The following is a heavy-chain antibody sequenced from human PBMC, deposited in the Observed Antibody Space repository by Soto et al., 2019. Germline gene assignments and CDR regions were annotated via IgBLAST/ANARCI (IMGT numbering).Heavy chain of an antibody. CDR2: IYYSGST. Sequence: QLQLQESGPGLVKPSETLSLTCTVSGGSISSSSYYWGWIRQPPGKGLEWIGSIYYSGSTYYNPSLKSRVTISVDTSKNQFSLKLSSVTAADTAVYYCARLITMVRGVSKGFDPWGQGTLVTVSS. V-gene: IGHV4-39*01. CDR1: GGSISSSSYY. D-gene: IGHD3-10*01. J-gene: IGHJ5*02. CDR3: ARLITMVRGVSKGFDP.